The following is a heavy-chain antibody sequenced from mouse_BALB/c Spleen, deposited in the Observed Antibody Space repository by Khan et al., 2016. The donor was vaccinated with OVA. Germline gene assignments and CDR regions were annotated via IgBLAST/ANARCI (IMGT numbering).Heavy chain of an antibody. J-gene: IGHJ2*01. V-gene: IGHV1S81*02. Sequence: VQLQQSGAELVKAGASVKMSCKASGYTFTSYWMHWVKQRLGQGLEWFAETNPTNGRTNFNEKFKSKATLTVDKSSSTAYMLLSSPTFEDSAVYDCARIKKIVAAYFDYWGQGTTLTVSS. CDR2: TNPTNGRT. CDR3: ARIKKIVAAYFDY. CDR1: GYTFTSYW. D-gene: IGHD1-1*01.